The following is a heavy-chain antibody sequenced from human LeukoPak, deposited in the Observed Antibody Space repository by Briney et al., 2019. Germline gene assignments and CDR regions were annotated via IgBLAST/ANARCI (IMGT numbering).Heavy chain of an antibody. D-gene: IGHD2-15*01. Sequence: GGSLRLSCAASGFTFSDYYMSWIRQAPGKGLEWVSYISSSGSTIYYADSVKGRFTISRDNAKNSLYLQMNSLKAEDTAVYYCARDRGYCSGGSCYYYYYYYMDVWGKGTTVTISS. J-gene: IGHJ6*03. CDR2: ISSSGSTI. CDR3: ARDRGYCSGGSCYYYYYYYMDV. CDR1: GFTFSDYY. V-gene: IGHV3-11*01.